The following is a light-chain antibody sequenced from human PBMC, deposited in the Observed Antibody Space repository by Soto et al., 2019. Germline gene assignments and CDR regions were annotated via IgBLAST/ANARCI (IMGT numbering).Light chain of an antibody. CDR2: EVS. V-gene: IGLV2-14*01. J-gene: IGLJ2*01. CDR3: SSKRSSNNMV. Sequence: QSALTQAASVSGSPGQSITISCTGTSSDVGAYNYVSWYQQHPGKVPKLLIYEVSSRPSGVSDRFSGSKSGNTASLTISGLQPEDEADYYCSSKRSSNNMVSGGGTKLTVL. CDR1: SSDVGAYNY.